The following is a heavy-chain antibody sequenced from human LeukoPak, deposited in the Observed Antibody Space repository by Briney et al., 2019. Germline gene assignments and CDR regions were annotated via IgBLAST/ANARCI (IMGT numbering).Heavy chain of an antibody. CDR3: ARSPQLGSSSLRKYYYYYYMDV. Sequence: PSETLSLTCTVSGGSLRSYYWSWIRQPPGKGLEWIGYIYYSGSTNYNPSLKSRVTISVDTSKNQFSLKLRSVTAADTAVYYCARSPQLGSSSLRKYYYYYYMDVWGKGTTVTVSS. CDR1: GGSLRSYY. D-gene: IGHD6-6*01. V-gene: IGHV4-59*08. CDR2: IYYSGST. J-gene: IGHJ6*03.